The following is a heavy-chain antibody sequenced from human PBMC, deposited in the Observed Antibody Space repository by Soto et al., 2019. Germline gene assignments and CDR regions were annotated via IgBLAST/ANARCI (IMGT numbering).Heavy chain of an antibody. V-gene: IGHV3-11*06. CDR1: GFTFSDYY. CDR2: ISSNTYR. CDR3: ARDRAQLGQGYYYYGLDV. J-gene: IGHJ6*02. D-gene: IGHD7-27*01. Sequence: QVHLVESGGGLVKPGGSLRLSCAASGFTFSDYYMSWIRQAPGKGLEWVSYISSNTYRNYADSVKGRFTISRDNAKKSLYLQMNSLRPEDTAVYYCARDRAQLGQGYYYYGLDVWGQGTTVTVSS.